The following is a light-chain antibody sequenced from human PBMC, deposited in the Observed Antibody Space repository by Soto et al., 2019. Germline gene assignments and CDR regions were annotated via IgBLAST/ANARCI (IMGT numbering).Light chain of an antibody. Sequence: EIQMTQSPSSVSASVGDRVTITCRASQGISSWLAWYQQKPGKAPKLLIYAASSLQSGVPSRFSGSRSGAEFTLTINRLQSEDFAVYYCQPYNNWPLTFGGGTKVDIK. CDR2: AAS. V-gene: IGKV1-12*01. J-gene: IGKJ4*01. CDR3: QPYNNWPLT. CDR1: QGISSW.